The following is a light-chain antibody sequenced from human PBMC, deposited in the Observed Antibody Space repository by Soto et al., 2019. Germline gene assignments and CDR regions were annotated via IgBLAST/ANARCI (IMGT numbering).Light chain of an antibody. J-gene: IGKJ1*01. Sequence: DIQMPQSPSTLSASVGDRVTITCRASQSISSWLAWYQQKPGKAPKLLIYKTSSLESGVPSRFSGSGSGTEFTLTISSLQPDDFATYYCQQYNSSPWTFGQGTKVDIK. V-gene: IGKV1-5*03. CDR1: QSISSW. CDR2: KTS. CDR3: QQYNSSPWT.